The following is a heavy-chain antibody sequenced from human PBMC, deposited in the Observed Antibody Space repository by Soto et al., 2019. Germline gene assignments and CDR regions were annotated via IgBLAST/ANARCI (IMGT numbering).Heavy chain of an antibody. Sequence: NPSETLSLTCTVSGGSISSGGYYWSWIRQHPGKGLEWIGYIYYSGSTYYNPSLKSRVTISVDTSKNQFSLKLSSVTAADTAVYYCARDLPAGGYFDYWGQGTLVTVSS. D-gene: IGHD2-15*01. CDR2: IYYSGST. CDR1: GGSISSGGYY. CDR3: ARDLPAGGYFDY. J-gene: IGHJ4*02. V-gene: IGHV4-31*03.